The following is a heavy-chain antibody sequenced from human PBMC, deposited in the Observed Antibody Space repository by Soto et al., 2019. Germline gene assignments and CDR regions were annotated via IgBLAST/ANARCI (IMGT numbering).Heavy chain of an antibody. CDR2: IIPIFGTS. D-gene: IGHD3-10*01. CDR1: GGNFSRHA. V-gene: IGHV1-69*12. CDR3: AIDKRTLWFGAAPHYYDGMDV. Sequence: QVQLVQSGAEVRKPGSSVNVSCTASGGNFSRHALSCVRQAPGQGLEWLGGIIPIFGTSNLAQRYQDRVRNSVYETTNITYKNMRSLRPADTAVYYCAIDKRTLWFGAAPHYYDGMDVWGQGTTVIVSS. J-gene: IGHJ6*02.